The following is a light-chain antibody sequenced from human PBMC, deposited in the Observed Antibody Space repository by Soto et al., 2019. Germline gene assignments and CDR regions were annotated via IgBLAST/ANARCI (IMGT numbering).Light chain of an antibody. Sequence: IVLTQSPGTLSLSPWERATLSCRASQTVRNNYLAWYQQKPGQAPRLLIYGASTRATDIPARFSGSGSGTKFTLTISSLQSADFAVYYCQHYNNWPITLGRGTRLEIK. CDR2: GAS. CDR1: QTVRNN. CDR3: QHYNNWPIT. J-gene: IGKJ5*01. V-gene: IGKV3-15*01.